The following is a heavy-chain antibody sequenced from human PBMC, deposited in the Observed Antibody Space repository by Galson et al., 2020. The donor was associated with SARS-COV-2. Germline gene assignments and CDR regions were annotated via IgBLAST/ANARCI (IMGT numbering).Heavy chain of an antibody. D-gene: IGHD3-16*01. CDR3: ARLGKNGGPLYYYYAMDV. CDR2: INSDGSST. Sequence: GGSLRLSCAASGFTFSSYWMHWVRQAPGKGLVWVSPINSDGSSTSYADSVKGRFTISRDNAKKTLYLQMNSLRAEDTAVYYCARLGKNGGPLYYYYAMDVWGQGTTVTVSS. CDR1: GFTFSSYW. V-gene: IGHV3-74*01. J-gene: IGHJ6*02.